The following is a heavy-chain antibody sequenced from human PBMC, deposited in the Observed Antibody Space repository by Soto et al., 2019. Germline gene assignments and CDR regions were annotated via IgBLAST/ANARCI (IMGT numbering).Heavy chain of an antibody. Sequence: QVQLVESGGGVVQPGRSLRLSCAASGFTFSSYGMHWVRQAPGKGLEWGAVIWYDGSNKYYADSVKGRFTISRDNSKNTLYLQMNSLRAEDTAVYYCARAPTYYDILTGYRHGREVLDYWGQGTLVTVSS. CDR3: ARAPTYYDILTGYRHGREVLDY. J-gene: IGHJ4*02. CDR1: GFTFSSYG. V-gene: IGHV3-33*01. D-gene: IGHD3-9*01. CDR2: IWYDGSNK.